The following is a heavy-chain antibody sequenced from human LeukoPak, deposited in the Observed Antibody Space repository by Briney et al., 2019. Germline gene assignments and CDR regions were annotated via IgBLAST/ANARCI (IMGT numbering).Heavy chain of an antibody. D-gene: IGHD6-19*01. CDR2: ISWNSGSI. Sequence: QPGRSLRLSCAASGFTFDDYAMHWVRQAPGKGLEWVSGISWNSGSIGYADSVKGRFTISRDNAKNSLYLQMNSLRAEDTALYYCAKGSSGWDDYYYGMDVWGQGTTVTVSS. CDR3: AKGSSGWDDYYYGMDV. V-gene: IGHV3-9*01. CDR1: GFTFDDYA. J-gene: IGHJ6*02.